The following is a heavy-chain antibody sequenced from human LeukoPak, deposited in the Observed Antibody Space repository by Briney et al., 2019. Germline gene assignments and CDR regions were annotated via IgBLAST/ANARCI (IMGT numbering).Heavy chain of an antibody. CDR2: INSRSSTI. V-gene: IGHV3-48*01. CDR3: AREVGTPQAFDI. J-gene: IGHJ3*02. Sequence: GGSLRLSCAASGFTFNYAWMSWVRQVPGKGLEWVSYINSRSSTIYYADSVRGRFTISRDNAKNSLYPQMNSLKAEDTAIYYCAREVGTPQAFDIWGQGTMVTVSS. D-gene: IGHD1-26*01. CDR1: GFTFNYAW.